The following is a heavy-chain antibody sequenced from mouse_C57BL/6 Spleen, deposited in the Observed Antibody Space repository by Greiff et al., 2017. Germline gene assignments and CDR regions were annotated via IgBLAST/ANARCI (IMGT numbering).Heavy chain of an antibody. D-gene: IGHD2-4*01. J-gene: IGHJ1*03. CDR1: GYTFTDYN. CDR3: ARRRYYDYDDPYWYFDV. CDR2: INPNNGGT. V-gene: IGHV1-18*01. Sequence: EVQLVESGPELVKPGASVKIPCKASGYTFTDYNMDWVKQSHGKSLEWIGDINPNNGGTIYNQKFKGKATLTVDKSSSTAYMELRSLTSEDTAVYYCARRRYYDYDDPYWYFDVWGTGTTVTVSS.